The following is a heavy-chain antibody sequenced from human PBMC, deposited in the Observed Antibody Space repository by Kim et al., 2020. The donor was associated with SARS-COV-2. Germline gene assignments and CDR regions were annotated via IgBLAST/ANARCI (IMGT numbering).Heavy chain of an antibody. CDR2: ISYDGSNK. D-gene: IGHD6-13*01. Sequence: GGSLRLSCAASGFTFSSYGMHWVRQAPGKGLEWVAVISYDGSNKYYADSVKGRFTISRDNSKNTLYLQMNSLRAEDTAVYYCARVRAAAVTGLDYWGQGTVVTVSS. CDR1: GFTFSSYG. J-gene: IGHJ4*02. V-gene: IGHV3-33*05. CDR3: ARVRAAAVTGLDY.